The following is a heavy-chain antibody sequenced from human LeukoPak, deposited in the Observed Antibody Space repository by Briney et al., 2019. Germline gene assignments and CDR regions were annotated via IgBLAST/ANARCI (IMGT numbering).Heavy chain of an antibody. Sequence: SETLSLTCTVSGDFISSSDYYWGWIRQPPGKGLGWIGTISYSGSTYYNPSLQSRVTISVDTSKNQFSLELSSVTAADTAVYYCARGSRRLADFHYRGQGTLVTVSS. CDR2: ISYSGST. CDR3: ARGSRRLADFHY. CDR1: GDFISSSDYY. D-gene: IGHD1-26*01. V-gene: IGHV4-39*01. J-gene: IGHJ4*02.